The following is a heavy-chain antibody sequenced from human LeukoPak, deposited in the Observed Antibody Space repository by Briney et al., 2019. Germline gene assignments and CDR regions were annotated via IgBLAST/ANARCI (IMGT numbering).Heavy chain of an antibody. J-gene: IGHJ4*02. CDR3: AVSYSRPWGAFDY. CDR2: LSFDGSNK. Sequence: GGSLRLSCAASGFTFSICAMHWVRQAPGKGLEWVATLSFDGSNKHYADSVKGRFTISRDNSKNTLYLQMNSLRAEDTAVYYCAVSYSRPWGAFDYWGQGTLVTV. V-gene: IGHV3-30-3*01. CDR1: GFTFSICA. D-gene: IGHD6-13*01.